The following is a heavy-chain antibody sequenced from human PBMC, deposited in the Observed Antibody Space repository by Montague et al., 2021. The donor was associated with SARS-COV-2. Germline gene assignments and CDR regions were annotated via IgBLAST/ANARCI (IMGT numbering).Heavy chain of an antibody. CDR3: VRGTLTVAAGTITNYYMDV. CDR2: ISDSGCTT. D-gene: IGHD5-24*01. V-gene: IGHV3-23*01. CDR1: GFPFSTYC. Sequence: SLRLSCAASGFPFSTYCMAWVRRAPGKGLERVSGISDSGCTTSYADSVQGRFTISRDNSKNTLYLQMDSLRVEDTAVYYCVRGTLTVAAGTITNYYMDVWGKGTTVTVSS. J-gene: IGHJ6*03.